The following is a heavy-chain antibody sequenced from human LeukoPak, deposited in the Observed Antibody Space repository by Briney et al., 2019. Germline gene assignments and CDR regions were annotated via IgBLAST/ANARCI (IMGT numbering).Heavy chain of an antibody. Sequence: SHTVSLMCCLWGGSKRRGVYSERGIPQPRGEGVEGIGYIYQSGSIYYNPSLKSRITISVDRSKSQFSLKLSSVAAADTAVYYCARDSGYYYGSGRSYYGMDVWGKGTTVTVSS. CDR1: GGSKRRGVYS. J-gene: IGHJ6*04. CDR2: IYQSGSI. CDR3: ARDSGYYYGSGRSYYGMDV. D-gene: IGHD3-10*01. V-gene: IGHV4-30-2*01.